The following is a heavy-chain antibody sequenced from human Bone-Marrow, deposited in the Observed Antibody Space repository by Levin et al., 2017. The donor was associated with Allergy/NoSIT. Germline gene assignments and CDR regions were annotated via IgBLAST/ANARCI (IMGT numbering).Heavy chain of an antibody. CDR3: MSRYCTGGVCPLDY. D-gene: IGHD2-8*02. J-gene: IGHJ4*02. Sequence: SETLSLTCTVSGDSVSSSSHYWSWVRQPPGKGLEWIGYIYFSGTTKYNPSLKSRVTMSVDRSTNQFSLKLSSVTAADTAVYYCMSRYCTGGVCPLDYWGQGTLVTVSS. CDR1: GDSVSSSSHY. V-gene: IGHV4-61*01. CDR2: IYFSGTT.